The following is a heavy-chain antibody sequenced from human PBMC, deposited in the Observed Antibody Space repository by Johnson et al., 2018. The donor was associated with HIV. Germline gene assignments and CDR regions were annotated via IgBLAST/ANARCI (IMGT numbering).Heavy chain of an antibody. Sequence: QVQLVESGGGVVQPGRSLRLSCAASGFTFSSYAMHWVRQAPGKGLEWVAVISYDGSNKYYADSVKGRFTISRDNSKNTLYLQMNSLRAEDTAVYYCAREDQNWNYDHAFDTWGQGTVVTVSS. D-gene: IGHD1-7*01. J-gene: IGHJ3*02. CDR1: GFTFSSYA. CDR3: AREDQNWNYDHAFDT. V-gene: IGHV3-30*04. CDR2: ISYDGSNK.